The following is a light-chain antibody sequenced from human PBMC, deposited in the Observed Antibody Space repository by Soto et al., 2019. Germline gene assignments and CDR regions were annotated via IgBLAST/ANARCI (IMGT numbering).Light chain of an antibody. CDR2: TTS. J-gene: IGKJ1*01. Sequence: EVVLTQSPATLSVSPGESATLSCRASQSVSGSVAWYLQKPGQAPRLLIYTTSNRATGVPARFSGSGFGTELPLTISSLQSEDFAVYYCQQYSQWPRTFGQGTKVEIK. CDR1: QSVSGS. V-gene: IGKV3-15*01. CDR3: QQYSQWPRT.